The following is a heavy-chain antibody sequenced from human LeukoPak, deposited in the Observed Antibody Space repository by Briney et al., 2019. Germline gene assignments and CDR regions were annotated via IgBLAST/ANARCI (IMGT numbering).Heavy chain of an antibody. Sequence: ASVTVSCKASGYTFTSYGISWVRQAPGQGLEWMGWISAYNGNTNYAQKLQGRVTMATDTSTSTAYMELRSLRSDDTAVYYCARDGELWFGEQYNWFDPWGQGTLVTVSS. D-gene: IGHD3-10*01. CDR1: GYTFTSYG. CDR2: ISAYNGNT. V-gene: IGHV1-18*01. J-gene: IGHJ5*02. CDR3: ARDGELWFGEQYNWFDP.